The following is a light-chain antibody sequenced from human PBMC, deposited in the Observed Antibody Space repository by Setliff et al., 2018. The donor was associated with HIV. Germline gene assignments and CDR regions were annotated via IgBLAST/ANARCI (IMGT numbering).Light chain of an antibody. CDR1: SSDVGSYNL. CDR3: CSYAGSSTFV. CDR2: EVS. J-gene: IGLJ2*01. Sequence: QSALAQPASVSGSPGQSITISCTGTSSDVGSYNLVSWYQQHPGKAPKLIIYEVSKRPSGVSNRFSGSNSGNAASLTISGLQTEDEADYYCCSYAGSSTFVFGGGTKVTV. V-gene: IGLV2-23*02.